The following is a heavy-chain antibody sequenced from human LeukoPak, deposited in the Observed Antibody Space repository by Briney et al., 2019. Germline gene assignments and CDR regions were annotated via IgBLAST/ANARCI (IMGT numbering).Heavy chain of an antibody. CDR3: ARDFGGSGSYDGDAFDI. D-gene: IGHD3-10*01. CDR1: GGSISSSNW. Sequence: SETLSLTCAVSGGSISSSNWWSWVRQPPGKGLEWIGTIYYSGSTYYNPSLTSRVTISVDTSKNQFSLKLSSVTAADTAVYYCARDFGGSGSYDGDAFDIWGQGTMVTVSS. J-gene: IGHJ3*02. CDR2: IYYSGST. V-gene: IGHV4-4*02.